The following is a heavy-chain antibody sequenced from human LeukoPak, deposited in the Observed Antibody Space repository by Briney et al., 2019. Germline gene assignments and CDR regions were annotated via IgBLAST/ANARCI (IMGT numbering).Heavy chain of an antibody. CDR1: GVSINDYY. D-gene: IGHD2-21*01. V-gene: IGHV4-34*01. CDR2: ISHTEGT. J-gene: IGHJ4*02. Sequence: SESLSLTCGVFGVSINDYYWSWIRQSPGKGLEWIGEISHTEGTRYNPSLESRVTMSVGTSENQLSLKLIFVTAADTAVYYCARIRCGHSGSVCYNHWGLGTLVTVSS. CDR3: ARIRCGHSGSVCYNH.